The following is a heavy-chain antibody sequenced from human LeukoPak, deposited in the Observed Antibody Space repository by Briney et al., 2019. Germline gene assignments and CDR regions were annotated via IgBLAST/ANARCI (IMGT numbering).Heavy chain of an antibody. V-gene: IGHV4-34*01. CDR2: INHSGST. Sequence: ETLSLTCAVYGGSFSGYYWSWIRQPPGKGLEWIGEINHSGSTNYNPSLKSRVTISVDTSKNQFSLKLSSVTAADTAVYYCARGRFQYGSGNFHMDVWGKGTTVTVSS. J-gene: IGHJ6*03. CDR3: ARGRFQYGSGNFHMDV. D-gene: IGHD3-10*01. CDR1: GGSFSGYY.